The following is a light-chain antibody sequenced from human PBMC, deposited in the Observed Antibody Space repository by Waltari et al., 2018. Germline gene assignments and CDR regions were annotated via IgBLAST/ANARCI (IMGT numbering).Light chain of an antibody. CDR3: QQSYSPLT. CDR1: QSISTY. Sequence: DIQMTQSPSPLSASVGDRVTITCRASQSISTYLNWYLQKPGKAPNLLIYAASSLQSGVPSRFSGSGSGTDFTLTISSLQPEDFATYYCQQSYSPLTFGGGTKVEIK. J-gene: IGKJ4*01. V-gene: IGKV1-39*01. CDR2: AAS.